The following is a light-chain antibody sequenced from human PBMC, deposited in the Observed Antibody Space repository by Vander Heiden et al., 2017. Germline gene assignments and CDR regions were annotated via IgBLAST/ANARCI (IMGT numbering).Light chain of an antibody. J-gene: IGKJ2*01. Sequence: AIQMTQSPSSLSASVGDRVTITCRASQGIRDDLGWYQQKPGKAPKLLIYDASSLQSGVPSRFSGRGFGTDFTITISSLQPEDFATYYCLQDYSFPYTFGQGTKLEMK. CDR2: DAS. V-gene: IGKV1-6*01. CDR3: LQDYSFPYT. CDR1: QGIRDD.